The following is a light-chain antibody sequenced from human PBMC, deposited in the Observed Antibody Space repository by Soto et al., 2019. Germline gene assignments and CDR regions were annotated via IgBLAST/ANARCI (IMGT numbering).Light chain of an antibody. J-gene: IGKJ4*01. CDR2: TTS. V-gene: IGKV1D-12*01. Sequence: GDRVTITCRASQDINNWLAWYQQKPGKAPKLLIYTTSSLQSGVPSRFSGSGSGTDFTLTIGSLQPEDFATYYCQQANSFPLTFGGGTKVEIK. CDR1: QDINNW. CDR3: QQANSFPLT.